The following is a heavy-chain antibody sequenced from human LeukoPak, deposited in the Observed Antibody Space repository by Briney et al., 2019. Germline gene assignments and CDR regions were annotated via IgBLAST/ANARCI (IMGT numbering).Heavy chain of an antibody. J-gene: IGHJ4*02. CDR3: ARGTTVTTGVDY. D-gene: IGHD4-17*01. CDR2: ISDSGRTT. CDR1: GLTFSNFK. Sequence: GGSLRLSCAVSGLTFSNFKMNWVRQAPGKGLGWVSYISDSGRTTFYADSVKGRFTISRDNAKNSLYLQMNSLRAEDTAVYYCARGTTVTTGVDYWGQGTLVTVSS. V-gene: IGHV3-48*03.